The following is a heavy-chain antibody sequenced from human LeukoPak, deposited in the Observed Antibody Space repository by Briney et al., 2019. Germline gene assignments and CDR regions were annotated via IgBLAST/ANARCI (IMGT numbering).Heavy chain of an antibody. CDR1: GGSFSGYY. V-gene: IGHV4-34*01. J-gene: IGHJ6*03. D-gene: IGHD1-20*01. CDR3: ARNNWNPNYYYYYMDV. CDR2: INHSGST. Sequence: SETLSLTCAVYGGSFSGYYWSWIRQPPGKGLEWIGEINHSGSTYYSPSLKSRVTISVDTSKNQFSLKLSSVTAADTAVYYCARNNWNPNYYYYYMDVWGKGTTVTVSS.